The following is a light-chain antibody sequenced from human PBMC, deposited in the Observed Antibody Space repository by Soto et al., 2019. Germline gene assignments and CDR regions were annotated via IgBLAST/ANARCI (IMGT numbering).Light chain of an antibody. Sequence: DIQMTHSPSTLSASVLYKVTITFRSSQGIVRWLAWYQQKPGKAPKLLIYEASTLKSGVPSRFSGSGSGTEFTLTISSLQPDDFATYYCQNYNSYSEEFGQGTKVDIK. CDR1: QGIVRW. J-gene: IGKJ1*01. CDR2: EAS. V-gene: IGKV1-5*03. CDR3: QNYNSYSEE.